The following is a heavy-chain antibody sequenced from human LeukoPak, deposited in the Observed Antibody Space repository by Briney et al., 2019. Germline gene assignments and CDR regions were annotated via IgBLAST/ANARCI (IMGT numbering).Heavy chain of an antibody. CDR3: AREAPYSTSSDWFDP. D-gene: IGHD6-6*01. V-gene: IGHV1-2*02. CDR1: GYTFTDYY. Sequence: ASVKVSCKASGYTFTDYYIHWVRQAPGQGLEWMGWVNPNSGGTNSAQKFQGRVTMTRDTSISTAYMDLSRLRSDDTAVYYCAREAPYSTSSDWFDPWGQGTLVTVSS. CDR2: VNPNSGGT. J-gene: IGHJ5*02.